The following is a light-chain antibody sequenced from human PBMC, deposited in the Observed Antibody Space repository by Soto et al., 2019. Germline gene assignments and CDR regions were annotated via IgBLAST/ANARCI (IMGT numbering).Light chain of an antibody. CDR1: QSVSSN. V-gene: IGKV3-15*01. CDR3: QQYHNWPRT. Sequence: EIVMTQSPPTLSVSPGERATLSCRASQSVSSNLAWYQQKPGQAPRLLIYGASTGATGIPARFSGSGSGSEFTLTISSLQSEDFAVYYCQQYHNWPRTFGQGTKV. J-gene: IGKJ1*01. CDR2: GAS.